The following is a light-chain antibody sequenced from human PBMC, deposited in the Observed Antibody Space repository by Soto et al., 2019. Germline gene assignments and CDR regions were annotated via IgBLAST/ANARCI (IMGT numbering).Light chain of an antibody. CDR1: QSVRSN. V-gene: IGKV3-15*01. J-gene: IGKJ1*01. CDR2: GAF. Sequence: EIVLTHSRGTLSVSPGERATLSCRASQSVRSNLAWYQQKPGQAPNLLIYGAFTRATGIPARFSGTGSGTEFTLTISSLQSEDFALYYCQQYNDWPLTFGQGTKVDI. CDR3: QQYNDWPLT.